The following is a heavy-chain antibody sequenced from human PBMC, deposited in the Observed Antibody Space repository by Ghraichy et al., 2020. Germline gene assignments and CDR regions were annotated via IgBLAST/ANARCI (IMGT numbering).Heavy chain of an antibody. J-gene: IGHJ4*02. CDR3: AKGSDTALINGIDY. V-gene: IGHV3-30*18. D-gene: IGHD5-18*01. Sequence: GSLRLSCPASGYSFSNYGMHWVRQAPGKGLELVAVISYDGRNKYYADSVKGRFTISRDNSKNTLYLQMDSLRPEDTAVYYCAKGSDTALINGIDYWGQGTLVTVSS. CDR1: GYSFSNYG. CDR2: ISYDGRNK.